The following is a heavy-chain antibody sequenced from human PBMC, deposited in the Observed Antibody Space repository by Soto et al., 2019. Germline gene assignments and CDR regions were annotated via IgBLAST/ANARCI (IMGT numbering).Heavy chain of an antibody. J-gene: IGHJ6*03. V-gene: IGHV3-33*01. CDR1: GFTFSSYG. D-gene: IGHD3-16*01. CDR2: IWDDGSNK. CDR3: ARARGPYYYYYMDV. Sequence: QVQLVESGGGVVQPGRSLRLSCAASGFTFSSYGMHWVRQAPGKGLEWVAVIWDDGSNKYYADSVKGRFTISRDNSKNTLYLQMNSLRAEDTAVYYCARARGPYYYYYMDVWGKGTTVTVSS.